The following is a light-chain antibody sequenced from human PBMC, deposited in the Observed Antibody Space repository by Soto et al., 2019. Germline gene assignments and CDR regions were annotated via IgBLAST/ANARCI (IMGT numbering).Light chain of an antibody. CDR3: QKYNREVT. Sequence: DIQMTQSPSSLSASVGDRVTITCRASQGISNYLAWYQQKPGKVPKLLIYAASTLHSGVPSRFSGSGSWTDFTLTISSLQPEDVATYYWQKYNREVTFGPGTKVDIK. J-gene: IGKJ3*01. CDR1: QGISNY. V-gene: IGKV1-27*01. CDR2: AAS.